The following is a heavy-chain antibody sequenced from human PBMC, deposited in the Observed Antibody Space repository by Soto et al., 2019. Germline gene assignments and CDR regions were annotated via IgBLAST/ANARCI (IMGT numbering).Heavy chain of an antibody. J-gene: IGHJ4*02. CDR2: IYYSGST. Sequence: SETLSLTCAVSGGSISSSSYYWGWIRQPPGKGLEWIGSIYYSGSTYYNPSLKSRVTISVDTSKNQFSLKLSSVTAADTAVYYCARPSTVTGWVFDYWGQGTLVTVSS. D-gene: IGHD4-17*01. CDR1: GGSISSSSYY. V-gene: IGHV4-39*01. CDR3: ARPSTVTGWVFDY.